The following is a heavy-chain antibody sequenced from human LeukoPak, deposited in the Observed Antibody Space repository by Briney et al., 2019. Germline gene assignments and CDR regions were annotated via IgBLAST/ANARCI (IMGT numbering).Heavy chain of an antibody. CDR2: IYYSGST. CDR1: GGSISSGGYY. D-gene: IGHD2-15*01. J-gene: IGHJ5*02. CDR3: ARGKPSPPGYSRGYWFDP. Sequence: TLSLTCTVSGGSISSGGYYWSWIRQHPGKGLEWIGYIYYSGSTYYNPSLKSRVTISVDTSKNQFSLKLSSVTAADTAVYYCARGKPSPPGYSRGYWFDPWGQGTLVTVFS. V-gene: IGHV4-31*03.